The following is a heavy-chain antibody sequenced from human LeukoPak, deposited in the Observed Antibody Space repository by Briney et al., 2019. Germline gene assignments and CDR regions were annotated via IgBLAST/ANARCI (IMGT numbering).Heavy chain of an antibody. Sequence: GGSLRLSCAASGFTFSSYGMHWVRQAPGKGLEWVAFIRYDGSNKYYADSVKGRFTISRDNSKNTLYLQMNSLRSDDTAVYYCAREPYGDYFSSGFDYWGQGTLVTVSS. J-gene: IGHJ4*02. CDR2: IRYDGSNK. CDR3: AREPYGDYFSSGFDY. V-gene: IGHV3-30*02. CDR1: GFTFSSYG. D-gene: IGHD4-17*01.